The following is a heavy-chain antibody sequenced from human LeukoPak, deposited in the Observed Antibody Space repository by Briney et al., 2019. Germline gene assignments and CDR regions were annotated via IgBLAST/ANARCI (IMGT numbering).Heavy chain of an antibody. CDR3: ARGHSGITGGPFDI. J-gene: IGHJ3*02. CDR2: ISYDGSNQ. CDR1: GLTFSNYA. V-gene: IGHV3-30*04. Sequence: GGSLRLSCAASGLTFSNYAMHWVRQAPGKGLEWVAVISYDGSNQYYADSVKGRFTISRDNSKNTLYLQMNSLRPEDTAVYYCARGHSGITGGPFDIWGQGTMVTVSS. D-gene: IGHD5-12*01.